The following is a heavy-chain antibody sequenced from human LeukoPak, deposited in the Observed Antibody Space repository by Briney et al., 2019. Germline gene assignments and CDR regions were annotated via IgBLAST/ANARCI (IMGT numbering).Heavy chain of an antibody. CDR2: IYHSGST. J-gene: IGHJ4*02. CDR1: GGSISSGGYS. D-gene: IGHD5-18*01. CDR3: ARRGYSYGFDY. V-gene: IGHV4-30-2*01. Sequence: SETLSLTCAVSGGSISSGGYSWSWIRQPPGKDLEWIGYIYHSGSTYYNPSLKSRVTISVDRSKNQFSLKLSSVTAADTAVYYCARRGYSYGFDYWGQGTLVTVSS.